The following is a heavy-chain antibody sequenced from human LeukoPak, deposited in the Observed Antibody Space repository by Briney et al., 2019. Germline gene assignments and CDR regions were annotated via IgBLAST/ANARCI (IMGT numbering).Heavy chain of an antibody. CDR2: IYHSGST. J-gene: IGHJ6*03. D-gene: IGHD4/OR15-4a*01. CDR1: GYSISSGYY. Sequence: PSETLSLTCAVSGYSISSGYYWGWIRQPPGKGLEWIGSIYHSGSTYYNPSLKSRVTISVDTSKNQFSLKLSSVTAADTAVYYCASQLTANYYYYYMDVWGKGTTVTVSS. V-gene: IGHV4-38-2*01. CDR3: ASQLTANYYYYYMDV.